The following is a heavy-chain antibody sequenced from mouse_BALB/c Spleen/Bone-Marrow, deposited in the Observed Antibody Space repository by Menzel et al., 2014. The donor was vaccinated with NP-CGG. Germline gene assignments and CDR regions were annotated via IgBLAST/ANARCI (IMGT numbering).Heavy chain of an antibody. D-gene: IGHD1-1*01. CDR1: GYTFTSYW. Sequence: QVQLKDSGAELAKPGASVKMSCKASGYTFTSYWMHWVKPRPGQGLEWIGYINPSTGYTEYNQKFKDKATLTADKSSSTAYMQLSSLTSEDSAVYYCARRAYGGSYGFAYWGQGTLVTVSA. J-gene: IGHJ3*01. V-gene: IGHV1-7*01. CDR3: ARRAYGGSYGFAY. CDR2: INPSTGYT.